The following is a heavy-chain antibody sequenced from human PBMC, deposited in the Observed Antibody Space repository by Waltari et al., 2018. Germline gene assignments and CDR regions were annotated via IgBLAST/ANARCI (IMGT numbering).Heavy chain of an antibody. CDR3: AREGYTSGRAGNFDY. CDR1: RSGFNNGI. J-gene: IGHJ4*02. D-gene: IGHD2-15*01. Sequence: LVESGGDVVQSGRALSLSCESSRSGFNNGILHCVRQAPGKGLEWVSAMSYDGYSRYYADSVKGRFTISRDDSLKMVDLQLDSLRVEDTAVYYCAREGYTSGRAGNFDYWGQGTLVTVSS. CDR2: MSYDGYSR. V-gene: IGHV3-30-3*01.